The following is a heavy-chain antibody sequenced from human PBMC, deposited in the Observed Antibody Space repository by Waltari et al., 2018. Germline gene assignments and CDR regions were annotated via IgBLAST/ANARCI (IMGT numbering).Heavy chain of an antibody. J-gene: IGHJ3*02. CDR1: GFTFSSYS. V-gene: IGHV3-48*04. D-gene: IGHD3-22*01. CDR3: ARAGRHSSGYYHDAFDI. Sequence: EVQLVESGGGLVQPGGSLRLSCAASGFTFSSYSMNWVRQAPGKGLEWVSYISSSSSTIYYADSVKGRFTISRDNAKNSLYLQMNSLRAEDTAVYYCARAGRHSSGYYHDAFDIWGQGTMVTVSS. CDR2: ISSSSSTI.